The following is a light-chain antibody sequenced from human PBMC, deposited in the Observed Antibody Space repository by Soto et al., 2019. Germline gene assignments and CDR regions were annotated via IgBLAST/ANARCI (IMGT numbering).Light chain of an antibody. J-gene: IGLJ1*01. V-gene: IGLV2-8*01. CDR1: NSDVGGYDY. CDR2: EVT. Sequence: APNQAPSPSGAPWQAVTLSCTGNNSDVGGYDYVSWYQQQSGKAPKLMIYEVTKRPSGVPDRFSGSKSGNTASLTVSGLQAEDEADYYCSSYAGINNVIFGAGTKVTVL. CDR3: SSYAGINNVI.